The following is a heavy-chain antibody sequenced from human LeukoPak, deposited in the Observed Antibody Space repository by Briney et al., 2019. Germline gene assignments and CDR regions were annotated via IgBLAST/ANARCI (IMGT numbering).Heavy chain of an antibody. CDR3: ARGLYYGSGSYFGY. Sequence: GSLRLSCAASGFTFSSYSMNWVRQPPGKGLEWIGYIYYSGSTNYNPSLKSRVTISVDTSKNQFSLKLSSVTAADTAVYYCARGLYYGSGSYFGYWGQGTLVTVSS. J-gene: IGHJ4*02. CDR1: GFTFSSYS. CDR2: IYYSGST. V-gene: IGHV4-59*01. D-gene: IGHD3-10*01.